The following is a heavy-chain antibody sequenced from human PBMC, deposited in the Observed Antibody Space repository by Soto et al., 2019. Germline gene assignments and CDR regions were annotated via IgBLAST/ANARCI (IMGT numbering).Heavy chain of an antibody. CDR2: INHSGST. CDR3: ARSPGSYVWGSYRHDY. V-gene: IGHV4-34*01. Sequence: SETLSLTCAVYGGSFSGYYWSWIRQPPGKGLEWIGEINHSGSTNYNPSLKSRVTISVDTSKNPFSLKLSSVTAADTAVYYCARSPGSYVWGSYRHDYWGQGTLVTVSS. D-gene: IGHD3-16*02. J-gene: IGHJ4*02. CDR1: GGSFSGYY.